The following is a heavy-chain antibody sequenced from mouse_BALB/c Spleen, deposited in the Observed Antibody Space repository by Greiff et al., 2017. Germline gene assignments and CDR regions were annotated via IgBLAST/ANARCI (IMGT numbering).Heavy chain of an antibody. D-gene: IGHD2-1*01. CDR2: IRLKSNNYAT. V-gene: IGHV6-6*02. CDR3: TAYGNYPYYFDY. CDR1: GFTFSNYW. J-gene: IGHJ2*01. Sequence: DVKLVESGGGLVQPGGSMKLSCVASGFTFSNYWMNWVRQSPEKGLEWVAEIRLKSNNYATHYAESVKGRFTISRDDSKSSVYLQMNNLRAEDTGIYYCTAYGNYPYYFDYWGQGTTLTVSS.